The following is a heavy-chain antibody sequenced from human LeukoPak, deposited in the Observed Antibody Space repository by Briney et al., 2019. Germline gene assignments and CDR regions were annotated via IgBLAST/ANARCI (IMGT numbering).Heavy chain of an antibody. CDR1: GFTLSSYG. J-gene: IGHJ4*02. CDR2: IQWDGSNR. CDR3: AKDQYYYDRSGYYDEYYFDY. V-gene: IGHV3-30*02. D-gene: IGHD3-22*01. Sequence: GGSLRLSCAASGFTLSSYGMHWVRQAPGKGLEWVAFIQWDGSNRYYADSVKGRITISRDNSKNTLYLQMNSMRAEDTAVYYCAKDQYYYDRSGYYDEYYFDYWGQGTLVTVSS.